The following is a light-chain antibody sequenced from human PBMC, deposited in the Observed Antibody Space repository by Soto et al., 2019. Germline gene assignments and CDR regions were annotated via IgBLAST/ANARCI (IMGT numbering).Light chain of an antibody. CDR1: SGHSNYA. Sequence: QPVLTQSPSASASQGASVKLTCTLSSGHSNYAIAWHQQQSEKGPRYLMKLNSDGSHSKGDGIPDRFSGSSSGAERYLTISSLQSEDEADYYCQTWGSGIVVFGGGTNLTVL. CDR2: LNSDGSH. CDR3: QTWGSGIVV. J-gene: IGLJ2*01. V-gene: IGLV4-69*01.